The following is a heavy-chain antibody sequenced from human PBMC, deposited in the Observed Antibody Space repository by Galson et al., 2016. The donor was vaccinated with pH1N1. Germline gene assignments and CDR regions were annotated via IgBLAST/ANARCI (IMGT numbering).Heavy chain of an antibody. CDR2: INQDGSVK. CDR1: GFPFSNFW. Sequence: SLRLSCAASGFPFSNFWMHWVRQAPGKGLEWVANINQDGSVKYYVDPVKGRFTISRDTAKNSLYLRMNSLRADDTGVYYCARAIAAPEAHWGLGTLVTVSS. D-gene: IGHD6-13*01. V-gene: IGHV3-7*01. J-gene: IGHJ4*02. CDR3: ARAIAAPEAH.